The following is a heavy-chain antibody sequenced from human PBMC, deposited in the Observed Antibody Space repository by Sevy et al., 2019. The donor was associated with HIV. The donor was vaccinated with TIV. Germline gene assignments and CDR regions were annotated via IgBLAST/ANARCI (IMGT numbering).Heavy chain of an antibody. Sequence: ASVKVSCKASGYTFTSYGISWVRQAPGQGLEWMGWISAYNGNTNYAQKLQGSVTMTTDTSTSTASMELRSLRSDDTAVYYCARRNGSGWYYFDYWGQGTLVTVSS. CDR1: GYTFTSYG. D-gene: IGHD6-19*01. CDR2: ISAYNGNT. V-gene: IGHV1-18*04. J-gene: IGHJ4*02. CDR3: ARRNGSGWYYFDY.